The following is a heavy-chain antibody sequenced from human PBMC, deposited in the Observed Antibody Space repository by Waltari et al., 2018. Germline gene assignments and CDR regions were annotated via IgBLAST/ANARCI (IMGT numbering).Heavy chain of an antibody. D-gene: IGHD2-15*01. CDR2: IHGSGRS. CDR3: ARDRGRGLYLDS. V-gene: IGHV4-4*02. Sequence: QVQLQESGPGLVKPSGTLSVTCAVSGDSISGSYWWSWVRQPPGKGLEWIGQIHGSGRSNYNPSLERRVTVSRDTSSNHFSLKVTAATAADTAVYYCARDRGRGLYLDSWGQGTLVTVSP. J-gene: IGHJ4*02. CDR1: GDSISGSYW.